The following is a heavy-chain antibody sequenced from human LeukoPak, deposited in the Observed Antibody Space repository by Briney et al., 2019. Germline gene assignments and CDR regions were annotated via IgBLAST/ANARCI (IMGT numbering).Heavy chain of an antibody. CDR1: GYTFSSYY. V-gene: IGHV1-46*03. CDR2: INPNGGTT. J-gene: IGHJ4*02. Sequence: ASVKVSCKASGYTFSSYYLHWVRQAPGQGLEWMGIINPNGGTTSYAQKFQGRVTLTRDTSTSTVYMELSSLRSEDTAVYYCAWGQANTVGGDYWGQGTLVTVSS. D-gene: IGHD3-16*01. CDR3: AWGQANTVGGDY.